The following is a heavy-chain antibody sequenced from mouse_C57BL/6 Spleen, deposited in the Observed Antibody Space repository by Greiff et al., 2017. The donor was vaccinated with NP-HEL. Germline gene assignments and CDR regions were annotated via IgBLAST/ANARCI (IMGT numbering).Heavy chain of an antibody. CDR1: GYTFTDYE. CDR2: IDPETGGT. Sequence: QVQLKESGAELVRPGASVTLSCKASGYTFTDYEMHWVKQTPVHGLEWIGAIDPETGGTAYNQKFKGKAILTADKSSSTAYMELRSLTSEDSAVYYCTRSAYYSNWGDYWGQGTTLTVSS. CDR3: TRSAYYSNWGDY. V-gene: IGHV1-15*01. D-gene: IGHD2-5*01. J-gene: IGHJ2*01.